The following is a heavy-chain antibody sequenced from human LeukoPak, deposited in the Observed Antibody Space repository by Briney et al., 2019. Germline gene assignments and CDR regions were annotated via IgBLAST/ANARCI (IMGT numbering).Heavy chain of an antibody. J-gene: IGHJ4*02. CDR1: GGSISSYY. D-gene: IGHD4-11*01. V-gene: IGHV4-59*12. Sequence: SETLSLTCTVSGGSISSYYWSWIRQPPGKGLEWIGYMYYSGSTNYNPSLKSRVTISVDTSKNQFSPKLSSVTAADTAVYYCARERLPSFDAFDYWGQGTLVTVSS. CDR3: ARERLPSFDAFDY. CDR2: MYYSGST.